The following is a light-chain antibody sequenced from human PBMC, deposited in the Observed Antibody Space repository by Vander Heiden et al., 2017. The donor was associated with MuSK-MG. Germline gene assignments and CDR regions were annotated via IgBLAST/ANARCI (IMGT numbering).Light chain of an antibody. CDR2: AAS. V-gene: IGKV1-39*01. CDR1: QSISSY. Sequence: DIQMTQSPSSLSASVGDRVTITCRASQSISSYLNWYQQKPWKAPKLLIYAASSLQSGVPSRVSGSGSGTDFTLTISRLQPEDFATYYCQQSDSTPYTFGQGTKLEIK. CDR3: QQSDSTPYT. J-gene: IGKJ2*01.